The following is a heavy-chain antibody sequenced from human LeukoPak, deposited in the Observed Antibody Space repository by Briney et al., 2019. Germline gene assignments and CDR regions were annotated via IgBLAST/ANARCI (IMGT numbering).Heavy chain of an antibody. CDR1: GFTFRTYN. CDR2: IKQDGSEK. V-gene: IGHV3-7*01. Sequence: PGGSLRLSCAASGFTFRTYNMNWVRQAPGKWLEWVANIKQDGSEKYYVDSVKGRFTISRDNAKNSLYLQMNSLRAEDTAVYYCARDRHYDFWSGYYTGYYYYYGMDVWGQGTTVAVFS. CDR3: ARDRHYDFWSGYYTGYYYYYGMDV. J-gene: IGHJ6*02. D-gene: IGHD3-3*01.